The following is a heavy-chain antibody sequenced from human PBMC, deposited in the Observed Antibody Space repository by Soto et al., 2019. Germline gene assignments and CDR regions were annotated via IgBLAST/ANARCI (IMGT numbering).Heavy chain of an antibody. V-gene: IGHV4-30-2*01. D-gene: IGHD3-22*01. Sequence: QLQLQESGSGLVKPSQTLSLTCAVSGGSISSGGYSWSWIRQPPGKGLEWIGYIYHSGSTYYNPSLKRRVTISVDMSKNQSALKLSTVTAADTAGYYWVRGAAEVNDYWGKGTLVTVSP. CDR2: IYHSGST. J-gene: IGHJ4*02. CDR3: VRGAAEVNDY. CDR1: GGSISSGGYS.